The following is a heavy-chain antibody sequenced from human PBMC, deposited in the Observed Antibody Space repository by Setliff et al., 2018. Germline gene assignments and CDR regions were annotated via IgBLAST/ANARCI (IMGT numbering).Heavy chain of an antibody. V-gene: IGHV3-30*18. D-gene: IGHD6-19*01. J-gene: IGHJ4*02. Sequence: PGGSLRLSCGASGFIFSNFGMHWVRQAPGKGLGWVAAVSFDGRNKYYEDSVKGRFTISRDDSKNTLYLQMNSLRPEDTAVYYCAKDSLSGWSAVDYWGQGTLVTVSS. CDR1: GFIFSNFG. CDR3: AKDSLSGWSAVDY. CDR2: VSFDGRNK.